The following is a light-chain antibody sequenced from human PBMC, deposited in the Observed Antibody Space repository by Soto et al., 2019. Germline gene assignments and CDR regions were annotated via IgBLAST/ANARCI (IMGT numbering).Light chain of an antibody. CDR2: DAS. Sequence: EIVLTQSPATLSGSPGEGATLSCGASQRGSRNLAWYQQKPPQAPRLLVYDASTRATGVPAKFSGSGCATEFTPTISSLQSEDFAVYYCQQNNNWPPITFGQGTRLEIK. CDR1: QRGSRN. V-gene: IGKV3-15*01. J-gene: IGKJ5*01. CDR3: QQNNNWPPIT.